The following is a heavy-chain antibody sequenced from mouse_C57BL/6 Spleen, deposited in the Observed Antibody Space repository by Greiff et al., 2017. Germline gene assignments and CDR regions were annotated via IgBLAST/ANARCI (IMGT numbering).Heavy chain of an antibody. CDR1: GFTFSSYA. V-gene: IGHV5-4*01. D-gene: IGHD2-1*01. CDR2: ISDGGSDT. Sequence: EVKLMESGGGLVKPGGSLKLSCAASGFTFSSYAMSWVRQTPEKRLEWVATISDGGSDTYYPDNVKGRFPISRDNAKNNLYLQKSHLKSEDTAMNYWAREDYGNYGYAMDYWGQGTSVTVSS. CDR3: AREDYGNYGYAMDY. J-gene: IGHJ4*01.